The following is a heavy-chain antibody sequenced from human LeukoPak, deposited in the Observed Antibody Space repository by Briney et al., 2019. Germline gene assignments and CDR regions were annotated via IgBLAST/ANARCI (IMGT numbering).Heavy chain of an antibody. CDR2: ISAYNGNT. CDR3: ATHEAVAGEGYFDY. CDR1: GYTFTSYG. D-gene: IGHD6-19*01. Sequence: ASVKVSCTASGYTFTSYGISWVRQAPGQGLEWMGWISAYNGNTNYAQKLQGRVTMTTDTSTSTAYMELRSLRSDDTAVYYCATHEAVAGEGYFDYWGQGTLVTVSS. J-gene: IGHJ4*02. V-gene: IGHV1-18*01.